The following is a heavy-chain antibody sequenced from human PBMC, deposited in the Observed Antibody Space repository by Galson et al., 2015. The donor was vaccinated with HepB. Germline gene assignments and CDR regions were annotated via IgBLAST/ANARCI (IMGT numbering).Heavy chain of an antibody. V-gene: IGHV1-18*04. CDR2: ISAYNGNT. D-gene: IGHD2-21*02. J-gene: IGHJ4*02. Sequence: SVKVSCKASGYTFTSYGISWVRQAPGQGLEWMGWISAYNGNTNYAQKLQGRVTMTTDTSTSTAYMELRSLRSDDTAVYYCARDRGGDCFASCGADYWGQGTLVTVSS. CDR1: GYTFTSYG. CDR3: ARDRGGDCFASCGADY.